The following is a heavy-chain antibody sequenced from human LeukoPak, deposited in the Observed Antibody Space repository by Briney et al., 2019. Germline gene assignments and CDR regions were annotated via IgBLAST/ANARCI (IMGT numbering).Heavy chain of an antibody. J-gene: IGHJ4*01. D-gene: IGHD3-10*01. V-gene: IGHV3-7*01. CDR2: IRQDGSDK. Sequence: GGSLRLSCAASGFPFSDYSMNWVRQAPGRGLEWVATIRQDGSDKYFLDSVRGRFTISRDNAENSLYLQMNSLRGEDTAVYYCARDIGFGGSSFDYWGHGTLVTVFS. CDR3: ARDIGFGGSSFDY. CDR1: GFPFSDYS.